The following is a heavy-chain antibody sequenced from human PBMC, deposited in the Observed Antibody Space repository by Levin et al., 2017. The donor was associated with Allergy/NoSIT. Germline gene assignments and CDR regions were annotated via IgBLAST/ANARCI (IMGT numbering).Heavy chain of an antibody. CDR2: IYWDGDK. CDR3: AHRGWEMTANPFDY. Sequence: SGPTLVKPTQTLTLTCSFSGFSLSTSGVGVAWIRQPPGKALEWLALIYWDGDKQYSPSLQSRLSIPKDTSENQVVLTMTNLDPVDTATYYCAHRGWEMTANPFDYWGQGTLVTVSS. V-gene: IGHV2-5*02. CDR1: GFSLSTSGVG. D-gene: IGHD5-24*01. J-gene: IGHJ4*02.